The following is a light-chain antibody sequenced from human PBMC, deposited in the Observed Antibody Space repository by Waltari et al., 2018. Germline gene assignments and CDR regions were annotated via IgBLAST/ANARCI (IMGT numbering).Light chain of an antibody. CDR1: QSVGRT. CDR3: QHYVRLPAT. CDR2: GAS. V-gene: IGKV3-20*01. Sequence: ILLTQSPGTLSLSPGERSTLSCMASQSVGRTLAWYQQKTGQAPRLLIYGASNRATGIPDRFSGSGSGTEFSLTISRLDPEDFAVYYCQHYVRLPATFGQGTKVEMK. J-gene: IGKJ1*01.